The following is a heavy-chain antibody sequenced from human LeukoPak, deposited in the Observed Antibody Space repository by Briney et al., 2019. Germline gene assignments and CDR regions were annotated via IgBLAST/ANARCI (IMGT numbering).Heavy chain of an antibody. D-gene: IGHD6-13*01. CDR2: ISSSSYI. V-gene: IGHV3-21*01. Sequence: PGGSLRLSCAASGFTFSSYSMNWVRQAPGKGVEWVSSISSSSYIYYADSVKGRFTISRDNAKNSLYLQMNSLRAEDTAVYYCTFLYSSSWYEAWGQGTLVTVSS. CDR3: TFLYSSSWYEA. J-gene: IGHJ5*02. CDR1: GFTFSSYS.